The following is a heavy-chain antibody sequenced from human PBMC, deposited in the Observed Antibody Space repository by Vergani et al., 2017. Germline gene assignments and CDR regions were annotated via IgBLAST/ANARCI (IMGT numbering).Heavy chain of an antibody. J-gene: IGHJ5*02. Sequence: VQLQESGPGLLKPSETLSLTCSVSGASISSYFWSWIRQPAGKGLEWLGRVHTDGTADYNPSLRTRVRLSADLSQSQFSLKMTSLTAADTAVYFCARDQWDDDGPRCWFAPWGQGILVTVSS. D-gene: IGHD5-24*01. CDR2: VHTDGTA. V-gene: IGHV4-4*07. CDR1: GASISSYF. CDR3: ARDQWDDDGPRCWFAP.